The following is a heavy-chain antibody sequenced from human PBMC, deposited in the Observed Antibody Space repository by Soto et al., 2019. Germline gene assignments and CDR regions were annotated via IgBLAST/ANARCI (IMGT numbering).Heavy chain of an antibody. Sequence: ASVKVSCKASGFTFTNHLTQWVRHAPGQGLEWMGVINPSGDKTSYARRFQGRLTLTTDTSTSTVYMELSSLRSDDTAIYYCARDESEYDPALWFLPWRQATLITVSS. CDR2: INPSGDKT. D-gene: IGHD2-21*01. J-gene: IGHJ5*02. CDR1: GFTFTNHL. V-gene: IGHV1-46*01. CDR3: ARDESEYDPALWFLP.